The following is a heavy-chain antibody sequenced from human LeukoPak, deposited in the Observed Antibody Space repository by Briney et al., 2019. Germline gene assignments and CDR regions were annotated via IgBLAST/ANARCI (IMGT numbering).Heavy chain of an antibody. Sequence: ASVKVSCKASGYTFTGYYMHWVRQAPGQGLEWMGWINPNSGGTNYAQKFQGRVTMTRDTSISTAYMELSRLRSDDTAVYYCARKPSYYGSGRVKNWFDPWGQGTLVTVSS. CDR1: GYTFTGYY. D-gene: IGHD3-10*01. V-gene: IGHV1-2*02. CDR3: ARKPSYYGSGRVKNWFDP. CDR2: INPNSGGT. J-gene: IGHJ5*02.